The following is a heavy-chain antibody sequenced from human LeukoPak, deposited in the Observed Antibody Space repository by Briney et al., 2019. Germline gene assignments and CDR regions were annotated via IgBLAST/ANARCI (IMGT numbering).Heavy chain of an antibody. CDR2: IWYDGSNK. CDR3: ARGGRYYYGSGSYSPSCFDY. D-gene: IGHD3-10*01. J-gene: IGHJ4*02. V-gene: IGHV3-33*01. Sequence: PGGSLRLSCAASGFTFSSYGMHWVRQAPGKGLEWVAVIWYDGSNKYYADSVKGRFTISRDNSKNTLYLQMNSLRAEDTAVYYCARGGRYYYGSGSYSPSCFDYWGQGTLVTVSS. CDR1: GFTFSSYG.